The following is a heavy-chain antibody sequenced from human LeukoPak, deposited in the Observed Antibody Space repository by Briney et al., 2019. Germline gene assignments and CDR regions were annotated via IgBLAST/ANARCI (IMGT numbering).Heavy chain of an antibody. Sequence: SETLSLTCTVSGGSINSTNYYWGWIRQHPGKGLEWIGYIYCSGSTYYNPSLKSRVTISVDTSKNQFSLKLSSVTAADTAVYYCARDSHYYDSSGYYYYFDYWGQGTLVTVSS. V-gene: IGHV4-31*03. CDR1: GGSINSTNYY. D-gene: IGHD3-22*01. J-gene: IGHJ4*02. CDR2: IYCSGST. CDR3: ARDSHYYDSSGYYYYFDY.